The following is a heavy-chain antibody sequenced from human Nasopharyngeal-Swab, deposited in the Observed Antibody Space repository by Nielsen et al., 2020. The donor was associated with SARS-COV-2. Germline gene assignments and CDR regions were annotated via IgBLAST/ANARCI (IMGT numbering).Heavy chain of an antibody. J-gene: IGHJ6*03. CDR2: INHSGST. D-gene: IGHD6-13*01. V-gene: IGHV4-34*01. Sequence: WIRQPPGKGLEWIGEINHSGSTNYTPSLKSRVTISVDTSKNQLSLKLSSVTAADTAVYYCAREDRDTRNASSSWYFRPAFYYYYMDVWGKGTTVTVSS. CDR3: AREDRDTRNASSSWYFRPAFYYYYMDV.